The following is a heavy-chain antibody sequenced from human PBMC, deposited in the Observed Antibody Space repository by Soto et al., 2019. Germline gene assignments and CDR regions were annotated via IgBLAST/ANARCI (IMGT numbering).Heavy chain of an antibody. D-gene: IGHD6-6*01. J-gene: IGHJ3*02. Sequence: PGGSLRLSCAPSGFAFSSHPMSWVRQAPERGLEWVSGISDSGGLTYNADSVKGRFTISRDNSKNTLYLQMNSLRAEDTALYYCARRAFGSSRSFDIWGQGTMVTVSS. CDR3: ARRAFGSSRSFDI. V-gene: IGHV3-23*01. CDR1: GFAFSSHP. CDR2: ISDSGGLT.